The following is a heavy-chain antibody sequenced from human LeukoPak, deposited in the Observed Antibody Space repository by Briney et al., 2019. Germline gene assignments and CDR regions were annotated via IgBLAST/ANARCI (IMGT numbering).Heavy chain of an antibody. CDR1: GLTLSSLW. J-gene: IGHJ4*02. Sequence: PGRSLRLSCAASGLTLSSLWMHWVSHAPGKGLVWVSRINREGSHTSYAESWKGRFTISRHHAKNTLYLQMNSLRAEDTAVYYCARGSTLTTLVYWGQGTLVTVSS. CDR3: ARGSTLTTLVY. V-gene: IGHV3-74*01. CDR2: INREGSHT. D-gene: IGHD4-11*01.